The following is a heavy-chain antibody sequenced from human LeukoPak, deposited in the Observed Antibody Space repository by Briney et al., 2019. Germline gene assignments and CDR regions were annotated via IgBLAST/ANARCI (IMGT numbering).Heavy chain of an antibody. J-gene: IGHJ6*02. D-gene: IGHD6-19*01. CDR2: IYTSGST. CDR1: GGSISSYY. CDR3: ARAVSLGSGWYFGKYYYYGMDV. V-gene: IGHV4-4*07. Sequence: TTSETLSLTCTVSGGSISSYYWSWIRQPAGKGLEWNGRIYTSGSTSYNPSLKRRVTMSVDTSKNQFSLKLSSVTAADTAVYYCARAVSLGSGWYFGKYYYYGMDVWGQGATVTVSS.